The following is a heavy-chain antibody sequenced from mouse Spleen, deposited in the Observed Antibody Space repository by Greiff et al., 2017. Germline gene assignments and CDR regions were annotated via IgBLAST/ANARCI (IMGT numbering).Heavy chain of an antibody. J-gene: IGHJ3*01. CDR2: IWSGGST. V-gene: IGHV2-2*01. Sequence: VKLVESGPGLVQPSQSLSITCTVSGFSLTSYGVHWVRQSPGKGLEWLGVIWSGGSTDYNAAFISRLSISKDNSKSQVFFKMNSLQADDTAIYYCARNGYYRYDETWFAYWGQGTLVTVSA. D-gene: IGHD2-14*01. CDR1: GFSLTSYG. CDR3: ARNGYYRYDETWFAY.